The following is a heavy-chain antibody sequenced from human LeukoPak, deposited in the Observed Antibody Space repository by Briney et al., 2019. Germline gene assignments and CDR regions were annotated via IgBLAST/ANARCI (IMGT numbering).Heavy chain of an antibody. V-gene: IGHV5-51*01. CDR1: GYSFTSYW. CDR3: ARQRSYYDSSGYYYAFDI. Sequence: GESLKISCKGSGYSFTSYWIGWVRQLTGKGLEWMGIIYPGDSDTRYSPSFQGQVTISADKSISTAYLQWSSLKASDTAMYYCARQRSYYDSSGYYYAFDIWGQGTMVTVSS. D-gene: IGHD3-22*01. CDR2: IYPGDSDT. J-gene: IGHJ3*02.